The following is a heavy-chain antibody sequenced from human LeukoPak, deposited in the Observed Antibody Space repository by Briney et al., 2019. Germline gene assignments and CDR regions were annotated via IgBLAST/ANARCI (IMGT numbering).Heavy chain of an antibody. V-gene: IGHV1-2*02. Sequence: ASVKVSCKASGYTFTGYFMHWVRQAPGQGLEWMGWINPNSGGTNYAQKFQGRVTMTRDTSISTAYMELSRLRSDHTAVYYSASSMVYCSSTSCYFNWGQGTLVTVSS. D-gene: IGHD2-2*01. CDR1: GYTFTGYF. CDR2: INPNSGGT. CDR3: ASSMVYCSSTSCYFN. J-gene: IGHJ4*02.